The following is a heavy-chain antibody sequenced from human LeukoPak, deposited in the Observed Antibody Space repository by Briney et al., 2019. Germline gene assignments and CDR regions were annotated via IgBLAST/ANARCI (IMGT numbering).Heavy chain of an antibody. V-gene: IGHV4-59*01. CDR1: GGSISSYY. J-gene: IGHJ6*02. D-gene: IGHD2-15*01. CDR3: ARGSHCSGGSCYFWPYYYGMDV. CDR2: IYYSGST. Sequence: SETLSLTCTVSGGSISSYYWSWIRQPPGKGLEWIGYIYYSGSTNYNPSLKSRVTISVDTSKNQFSLKLSSVTAADTAVYYCARGSHCSGGSCYFWPYYYGMDVWGQGTTVTVSS.